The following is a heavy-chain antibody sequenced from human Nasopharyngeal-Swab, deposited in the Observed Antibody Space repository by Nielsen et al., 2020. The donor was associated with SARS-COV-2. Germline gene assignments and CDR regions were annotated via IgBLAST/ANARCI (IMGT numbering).Heavy chain of an antibody. CDR3: ARSGHSSGWYKVGNWFDP. Sequence: SETLSLTCTVPGGSISSSSYSWGWIRQPPGKGLEWIGRIYYSGSTYYNPSLKSRVTISVDTSTNQFSLKLSSVTAADTAVYYCARSGHSSGWYKVGNWFDPWGQGTLVTVSS. J-gene: IGHJ5*02. CDR2: IYYSGST. CDR1: GGSISSSSYS. D-gene: IGHD6-19*01. V-gene: IGHV4-39*07.